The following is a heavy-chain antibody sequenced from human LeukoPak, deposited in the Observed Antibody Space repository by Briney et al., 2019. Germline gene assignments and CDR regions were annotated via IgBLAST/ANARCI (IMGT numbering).Heavy chain of an antibody. Sequence: GGSLRLSCATSGFIFSSYWIHWVRQAPGKRLVWVSRINPDGTSTIYADSVKGRFTISRDNAKNTLYLQMNSLRAEDTAVYYCARDVLWGQGTLVTVSS. J-gene: IGHJ4*02. CDR3: ARDVL. CDR2: INPDGTST. CDR1: GFIFSSYW. V-gene: IGHV3-74*01.